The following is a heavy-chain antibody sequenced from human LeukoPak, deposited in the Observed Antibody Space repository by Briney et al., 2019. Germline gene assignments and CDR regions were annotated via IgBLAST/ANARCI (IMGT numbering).Heavy chain of an antibody. CDR2: IYHSGST. V-gene: IGHV4-38-2*01. CDR3: ARLSGGTTTAHFDY. D-gene: IGHD1-1*01. CDR1: GYSISSGYY. J-gene: IGHJ4*02. Sequence: SEXLSLTCAVSGYSISSGYYWGWIRQPPGKGLEWIGSIYHSGSTYYNPSLKSRVTISVDTSKNQFSLKLSSVTAADTAVYYCARLSGGTTTAHFDYWGQGTLVTVSS.